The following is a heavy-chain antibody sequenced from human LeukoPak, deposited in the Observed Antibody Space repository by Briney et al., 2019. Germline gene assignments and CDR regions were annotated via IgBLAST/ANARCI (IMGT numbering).Heavy chain of an antibody. CDR2: IYYSGST. J-gene: IGHJ6*04. V-gene: IGHV4-59*12. CDR1: GYSISSSYY. CDR3: ARDLDTTVTMKGMDV. Sequence: PSETLSLTCTVSGYSISSSYYWNWIRQPPGEGLEWIGYIYYSGSTNYNPSLKSRVTISIDTSKNQFSLRLTSVTAADTAVYYCARDLDTTVTMKGMDVWGKGTTVTVSS. D-gene: IGHD4-17*01.